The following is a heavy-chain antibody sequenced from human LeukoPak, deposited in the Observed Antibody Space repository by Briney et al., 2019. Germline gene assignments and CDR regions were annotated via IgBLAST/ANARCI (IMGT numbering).Heavy chain of an antibody. CDR1: GFSVSSNY. CDR2: IYSGDST. V-gene: IGHV3-66*01. J-gene: IGHJ5*02. CDR3: ARDLQEGWFDP. Sequence: GGSLRLSCAASGFSVSSNYMSWVRQAPGKGLEWVSAIYSGDSTFYADSVTGRFTISRDNSENTVYLQMSSLIAEDTAVYYCARDLQEGWFDPWGQGTLVTVSS.